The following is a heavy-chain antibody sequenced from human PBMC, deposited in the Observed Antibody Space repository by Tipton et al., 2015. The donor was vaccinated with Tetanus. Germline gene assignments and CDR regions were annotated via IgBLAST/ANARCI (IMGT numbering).Heavy chain of an antibody. V-gene: IGHV3-23*01. Sequence: SGAEVKKPGASVKVSCKASGYTFTGYYMHWVRQAPGKGLEWVSVISGSGAATYYADSVKGRFTISRDNSKNTLSLQMNSLRPDDTGVYFCARLNSGSYPGWFDPWGQGTRLTVSS. CDR2: ISGSGAAT. CDR1: GYTFTGYY. J-gene: IGHJ5*02. D-gene: IGHD1-26*01. CDR3: ARLNSGSYPGWFDP.